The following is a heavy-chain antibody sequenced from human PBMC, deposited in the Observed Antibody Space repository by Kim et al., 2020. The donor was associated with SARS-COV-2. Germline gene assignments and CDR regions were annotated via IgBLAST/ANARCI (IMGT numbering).Heavy chain of an antibody. CDR2: INTYNGNT. CDR3: ARHRSAIHRGPASDY. D-gene: IGHD3-10*01. J-gene: IGHJ4*02. CDR1: GYTFSIYG. Sequence: ASVKVSCKTSGYTFSIYGISWVRQAPGQGLEWMGTINTYNGNTTYTQILQGRVTLTTDMSTSTAYMELRSLTSDDTAVYYCARHRSAIHRGPASDYWGQGTLVTVSS. V-gene: IGHV1-18*01.